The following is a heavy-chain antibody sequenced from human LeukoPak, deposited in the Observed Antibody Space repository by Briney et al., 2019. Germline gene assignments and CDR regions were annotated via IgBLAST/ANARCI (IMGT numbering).Heavy chain of an antibody. CDR1: GGSLSGYY. J-gene: IGHJ5*02. CDR3: ARFRKYYDFWSGHYNWFDP. CDR2: INHSGST. V-gene: IGHV4-34*01. Sequence: PSETLSLTCAVYGGSLSGYYWSWIRQPPGKGLEWIGQINHSGSTNYNPSLKSRVTISVDTSKNQFSLRLSSVTAADTAVYYCARFRKYYDFWSGHYNWFDPWGQGTLVTVSS. D-gene: IGHD3-3*01.